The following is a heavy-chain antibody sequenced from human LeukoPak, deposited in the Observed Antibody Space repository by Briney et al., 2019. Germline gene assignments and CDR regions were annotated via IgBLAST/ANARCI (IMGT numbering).Heavy chain of an antibody. D-gene: IGHD5-18*01. CDR3: ARAGYRWRVYYMDV. V-gene: IGHV1-2*02. Sequence: ASVKVSCKASGYTFTGYYMHWVRQAPGQGLEWMGWINPNSGGTNYAQKFQGRVTMTRDTSISTAYMELSRLRSDDTAVYYCARAGYRWRVYYMDVWGKGTTVTVSS. J-gene: IGHJ6*03. CDR1: GYTFTGYY. CDR2: INPNSGGT.